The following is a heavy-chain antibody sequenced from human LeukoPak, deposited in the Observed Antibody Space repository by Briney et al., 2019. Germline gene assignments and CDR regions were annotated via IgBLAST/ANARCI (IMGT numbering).Heavy chain of an antibody. CDR3: ARSLVVAAKYYFDY. CDR2: IYHSGST. V-gene: IGHV4-61*01. J-gene: IGHJ4*02. D-gene: IGHD2-15*01. Sequence: PSETLSLTCTVSGGSVSSGSYYWSWIRQPPGKGLEWIGYIYHSGSTNYNPSLKSRVTISVDTSKNQFSLKLSSVTAADTAVYYCARSLVVAAKYYFDYWGQGILVTVSS. CDR1: GGSVSSGSYY.